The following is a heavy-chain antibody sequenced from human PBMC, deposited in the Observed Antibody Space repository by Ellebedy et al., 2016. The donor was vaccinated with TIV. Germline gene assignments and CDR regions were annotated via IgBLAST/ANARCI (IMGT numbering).Heavy chain of an antibody. Sequence: MPGGSLRLSCTVSGGSISFYYWSWIRQPPGKGLEWIGYIYYNGKTNYNPSLKSRVTISADTSKNQFSLRLSSLTAADTAFYYCARLGDYIGSDYWGQGTLVAVSS. J-gene: IGHJ4*02. D-gene: IGHD4-17*01. CDR1: GGSISFYY. CDR3: ARLGDYIGSDY. CDR2: IYYNGKT. V-gene: IGHV4-59*01.